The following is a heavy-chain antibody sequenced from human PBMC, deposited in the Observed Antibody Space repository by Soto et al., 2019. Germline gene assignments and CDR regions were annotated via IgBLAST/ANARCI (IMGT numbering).Heavy chain of an antibody. D-gene: IGHD1-26*01. CDR1: GGSISSYY. CDR2: IYYSGST. CDR3: ARRWGRTFDY. J-gene: IGHJ4*02. V-gene: IGHV4-59*08. Sequence: SETLCLTCTVSGGSISSYYWSWIRQPPGKGLEWIGYIYYSGSTNYNPSLKSRVTISVDTSKNQFSLKMSSVTAADTAVYYCARRWGRTFDYWGQGTLVTVSS.